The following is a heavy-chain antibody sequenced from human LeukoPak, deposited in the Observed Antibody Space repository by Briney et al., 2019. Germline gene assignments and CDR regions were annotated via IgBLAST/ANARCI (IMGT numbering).Heavy chain of an antibody. J-gene: IGHJ4*02. V-gene: IGHV3-23*01. CDR2: ISGSGDST. CDR1: GFTFSSYA. CDR3: ARALRFWSGSDS. Sequence: QPGGSLRLSCAASGFTFSSYAMSWVRQAPGKGLEWVSTISGSGDSTYYADSVKGRFTISRDNAKNTLYLQMNSLRAEDTAVYYCARALRFWSGSDSWGRGTLVTVSS. D-gene: IGHD3-3*01.